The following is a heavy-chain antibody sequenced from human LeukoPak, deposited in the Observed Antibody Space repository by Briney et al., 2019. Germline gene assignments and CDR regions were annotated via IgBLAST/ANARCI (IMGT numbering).Heavy chain of an antibody. V-gene: IGHV4-59*13. Sequence: SETLSLTCTVSGGSLVGTNWSWFGRPQGRGLGWFGYIYYSGSTNYNPSLKSRVTISVDTSKNQFSLKLSSVTAADTAVYYCARLGYNTPYYFDYWGQGTLVTVSS. J-gene: IGHJ4*02. D-gene: IGHD5-24*01. CDR3: ARLGYNTPYYFDY. CDR1: GGSLVGTN. CDR2: IYYSGST.